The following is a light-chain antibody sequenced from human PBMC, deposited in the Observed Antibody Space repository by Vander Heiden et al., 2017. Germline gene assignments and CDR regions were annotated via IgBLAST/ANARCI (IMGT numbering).Light chain of an antibody. CDR1: SSNIGSNY. V-gene: IGLV1-47*01. CDR2: RNN. Sequence: QSVLTQPPPAPGIPGQRVPISCSGSSSNIGSNYVYWYQQLPGTAPKLRIYRNNQRPSGVPDRFSGSKSGTSASLAISGLRSEDEADYYCAAWDDSMSGYVFGTGTKVTVL. CDR3: AAWDDSMSGYV. J-gene: IGLJ1*01.